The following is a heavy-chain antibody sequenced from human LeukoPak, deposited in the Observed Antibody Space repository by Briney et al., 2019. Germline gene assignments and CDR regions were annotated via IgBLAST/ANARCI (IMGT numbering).Heavy chain of an antibody. D-gene: IGHD3-9*01. J-gene: IGHJ4*02. CDR1: GFSFTDYP. CDR3: ATDQRYAFDY. Sequence: GGSLRLSCATSGFSFTDYPMNWVRQAPGKGLEWITNIRTTAEGAKYAYYADSVKGRVTISRDDGKNTLYLHMNSLRDDDTAVYYCATDQRYAFDYWGQGTLVTVSA. CDR2: IRTTAEGAKYA. V-gene: IGHV3-48*02.